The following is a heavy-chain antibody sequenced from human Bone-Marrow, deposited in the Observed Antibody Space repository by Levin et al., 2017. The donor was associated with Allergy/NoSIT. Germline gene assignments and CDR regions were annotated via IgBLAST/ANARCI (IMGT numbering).Heavy chain of an antibody. D-gene: IGHD2-15*01. CDR1: GFTFSNAW. CDR3: TTESDCSGGSCYIFPYDYYGMDV. Sequence: GGSLRLSCAASGFTFSNAWMNWVRQAPGKGLEWVGRIKSKTDGGTTDYAAPVKGRFTISRDDSKNTLYLQMNSLKTEDTAVYYCTTESDCSGGSCYIFPYDYYGMDVWGQGTTVTVSS. J-gene: IGHJ6*02. V-gene: IGHV3-15*07. CDR2: IKSKTDGGTT.